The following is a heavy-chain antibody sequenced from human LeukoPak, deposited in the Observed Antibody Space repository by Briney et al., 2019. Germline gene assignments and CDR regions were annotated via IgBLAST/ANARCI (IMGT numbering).Heavy chain of an antibody. CDR2: ISSSSSYT. V-gene: IGHV3-11*06. Sequence: GGSLRLSCAASGFTFSDYYMGWIRQAPGKGLEWGSCISSSSSYTNYAESVKGRFTISRDNAKNSLYLQINSLRAEDTAVYYCARYYYGSGSYYPIDYWGQGTLVTVST. CDR3: ARYYYGSGSYYPIDY. CDR1: GFTFSDYY. D-gene: IGHD3-10*01. J-gene: IGHJ4*02.